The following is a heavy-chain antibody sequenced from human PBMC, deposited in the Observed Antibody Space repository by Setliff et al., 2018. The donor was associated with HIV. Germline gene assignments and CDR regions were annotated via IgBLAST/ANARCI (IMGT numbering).Heavy chain of an antibody. V-gene: IGHV4-38-2*01. D-gene: IGHD2-2*01. CDR1: GYSMSSGYY. CDR3: ASRWPAMREFDY. CDR2: INHSANT. J-gene: IGHJ4*02. Sequence: SETLSLTCGVSGYSMSSGYYWGWIRQPPGKGLEWIGEINHSANTNYSPSLKSRVTISVDRSKNQFSLKVTSVTAADTAVYYCASRWPAMREFDYWGQGTLVTVSS.